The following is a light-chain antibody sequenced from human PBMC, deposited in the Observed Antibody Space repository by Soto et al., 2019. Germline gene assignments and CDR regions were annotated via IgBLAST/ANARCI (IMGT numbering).Light chain of an antibody. CDR3: QQYNNWPQTYT. V-gene: IGKV3-15*01. J-gene: IGKJ2*01. Sequence: EIVMTQSPATLSVSPGERATLSCRASQSVSNNLAWYQQKPGQAPRLLIYDASTRATGIPARFSGSASGTEFTLTISSQQSEDFAVYYCQQYNNWPQTYTFGQGTKLEIK. CDR1: QSVSNN. CDR2: DAS.